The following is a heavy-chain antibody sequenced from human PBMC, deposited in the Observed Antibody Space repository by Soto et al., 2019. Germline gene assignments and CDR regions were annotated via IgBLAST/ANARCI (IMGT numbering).Heavy chain of an antibody. Sequence: SETLSLTCTVSGGSISSYYWSWIRQPPGKGLEWIGYIYYSGSTNYNPSLKSRVTISVDTSKNQFSLKLSSVTAADTAVYYCAKTSGYSYGPYYYYYYMDVWGKGTTVTVSS. CDR2: IYYSGST. D-gene: IGHD5-18*01. CDR3: AKTSGYSYGPYYYYYYMDV. CDR1: GGSISSYY. V-gene: IGHV4-59*01. J-gene: IGHJ6*03.